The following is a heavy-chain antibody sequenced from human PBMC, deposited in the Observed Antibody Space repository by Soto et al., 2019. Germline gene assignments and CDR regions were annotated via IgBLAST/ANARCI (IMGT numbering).Heavy chain of an antibody. D-gene: IGHD7-27*01. CDR1: GYTFSSYA. V-gene: IGHV1-3*01. Sequence: AAVKVSCKASGYTFSSYAMHWVRQAPGQRLEWMGWINAGYGNTKSSQKFQDRVTISRDTSASTAYMELTSLRSEDTAVYYCARDTGDGTFDFWGQGTLVTVSS. CDR3: ARDTGDGTFDF. CDR2: INAGYGNT. J-gene: IGHJ4*02.